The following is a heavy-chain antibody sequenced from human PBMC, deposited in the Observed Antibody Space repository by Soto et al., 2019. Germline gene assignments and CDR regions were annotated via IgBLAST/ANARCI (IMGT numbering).Heavy chain of an antibody. V-gene: IGHV1-69*02. J-gene: IGHJ5*02. CDR2: IIPILGIA. Sequence: QVQLVQSGAEVKKPGSSVKVSCKASGGTFSSYTISWVRQAPGQGLEWMGRIIPILGIANYAQKFQGRVTTTWDXXTSTAYLELSSLRSEDTAVYYCAIMVCSGGSCYTPWGQGTLVTVSS. D-gene: IGHD2-15*01. CDR3: AIMVCSGGSCYTP. CDR1: GGTFSSYT.